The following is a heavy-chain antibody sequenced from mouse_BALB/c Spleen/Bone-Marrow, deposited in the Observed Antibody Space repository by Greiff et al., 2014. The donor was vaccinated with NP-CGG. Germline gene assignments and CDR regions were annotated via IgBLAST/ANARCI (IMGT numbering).Heavy chain of an antibody. J-gene: IGHJ4*01. V-gene: IGHV7-3*02. D-gene: IGHD2-14*01. CDR3: AREREYDDHALHN. Sequence: DVHLVESGGGLVQPGGSLRLSCATSGFTFTDYYMSWVRQPPGKALEWLGFIRNKANGYTTEYSASVKGRFTISRDNSQSILYHQINSQRAEERATYYGAREREYDDHALHNWSHGPTGPASS. CDR1: GFTFTDYY. CDR2: IRNKANGYTT.